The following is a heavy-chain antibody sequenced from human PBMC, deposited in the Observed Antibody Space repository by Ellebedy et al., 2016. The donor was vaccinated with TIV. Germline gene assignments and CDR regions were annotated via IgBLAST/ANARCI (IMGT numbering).Heavy chain of an antibody. V-gene: IGHV3-30*18. J-gene: IGHJ4*02. CDR3: AKEEGEAYYYDSSGYPDY. CDR1: GFTFSSHG. Sequence: GESLKISCAASGFTFSSHGMHWVRQAPGKGLEWVAVISYDGSNKYYADSVKGRFTISRDNSKNTLYLQMNSLRAEDTAVYYCAKEEGEAYYYDSSGYPDYWGQGTLVTVSS. D-gene: IGHD3-22*01. CDR2: ISYDGSNK.